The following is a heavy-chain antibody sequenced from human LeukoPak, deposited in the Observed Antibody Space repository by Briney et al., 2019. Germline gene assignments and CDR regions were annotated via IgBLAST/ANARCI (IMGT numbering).Heavy chain of an antibody. CDR1: GFTFTSHS. D-gene: IGHD3-9*01. CDR3: ARGELVIISPMGDY. J-gene: IGHJ4*02. CDR2: ISSSSSYI. Sequence: GGSLTLSCAASGFTFTSHSMNWVRQAPGRGLEWVSFISSSSSYIYYADSVKGRLTISRDNAKNSLYLQMNSLRAEDTAVYYCARGELVIISPMGDYWGQGTLVTVSS. V-gene: IGHV3-21*01.